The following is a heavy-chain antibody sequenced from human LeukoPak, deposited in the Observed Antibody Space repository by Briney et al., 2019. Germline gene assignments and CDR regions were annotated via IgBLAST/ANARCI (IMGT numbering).Heavy chain of an antibody. Sequence: GGSLRLSCAASGFTFSSYSMNWVRQAPGKGLEWVSSISSSSSYIDYADSVKGRFTISRDNAKNSLYLQMNSLRAEDTAVYYCASGYYDFWSGPPSPGDYYYYGMDVWGQGTTVTVSS. V-gene: IGHV3-21*01. CDR3: ASGYYDFWSGPPSPGDYYYYGMDV. CDR2: ISSSSSYI. D-gene: IGHD3-3*01. CDR1: GFTFSSYS. J-gene: IGHJ6*02.